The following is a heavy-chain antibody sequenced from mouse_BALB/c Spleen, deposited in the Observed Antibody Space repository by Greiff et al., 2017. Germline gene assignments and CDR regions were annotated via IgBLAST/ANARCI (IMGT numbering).Heavy chain of an antibody. J-gene: IGHJ4*01. CDR2: ISYSGST. Sequence: DVKLQESGPSLVKPSQTLSLTCSVTGDSITSGYWNWIRKFPGNKLEYMGYISYSGSTYYNPSLKSRISITRDTSKNQYYLQLNSVTTEDTATYYCARKYGNYGGAMDYWGQGTSVTVSS. CDR3: ARKYGNYGGAMDY. D-gene: IGHD2-10*02. V-gene: IGHV3-8*02. CDR1: GDSITSGY.